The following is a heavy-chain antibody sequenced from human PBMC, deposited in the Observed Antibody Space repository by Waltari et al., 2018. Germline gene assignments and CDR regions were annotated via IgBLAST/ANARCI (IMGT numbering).Heavy chain of an antibody. CDR2: ISGSGGST. V-gene: IGHV3-23*04. CDR3: AKLGLTTVTTYWYFDL. D-gene: IGHD4-17*01. CDR1: GFTFSSYA. J-gene: IGHJ2*01. Sequence: EVQLVESGGGLVQPGGSLRLSCAASGFTFSSYAMSWVRQAPGKGLEWVSAISGSGGSTYYADSGKGRFTISRDNSKNTLYLQMNSLRAEDTAVYYCAKLGLTTVTTYWYFDLWGRGTLVTVSS.